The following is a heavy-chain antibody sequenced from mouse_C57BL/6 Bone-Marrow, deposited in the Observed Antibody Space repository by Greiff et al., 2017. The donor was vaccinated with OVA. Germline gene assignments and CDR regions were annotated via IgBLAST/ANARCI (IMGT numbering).Heavy chain of an antibody. D-gene: IGHD2-3*01. Sequence: QVQLKESGAELVRPGTSVKMSCKASGYTFTNYWIGWAKQRPGHGLEWIGDIYPGGGYTNYNEKFKGKATLTADKSSSTAYMQFSSLTSEDSAIYYCARSCDGYFLFDYWGQGTTLTVSS. V-gene: IGHV1-63*01. CDR1: GYTFTNYW. CDR2: IYPGGGYT. J-gene: IGHJ2*01. CDR3: ARSCDGYFLFDY.